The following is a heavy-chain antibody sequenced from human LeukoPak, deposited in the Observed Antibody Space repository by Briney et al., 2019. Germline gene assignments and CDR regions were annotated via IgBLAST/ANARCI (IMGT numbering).Heavy chain of an antibody. J-gene: IGHJ4*02. CDR2: IYSGGTT. CDR3: ARDSSSHYYFDY. V-gene: IGHV3-53*01. CDR1: GFTFRSFE. Sequence: GGSLRLSCATSGFTFRSFEMNWVRQAPGKGLEWVSIIYSGGTTYYADSVKGRFTISRDNSNNMLYLQMNSLRAEDTAVYYCARDSSSHYYFDYWGQGTLVTVSS. D-gene: IGHD2-2*01.